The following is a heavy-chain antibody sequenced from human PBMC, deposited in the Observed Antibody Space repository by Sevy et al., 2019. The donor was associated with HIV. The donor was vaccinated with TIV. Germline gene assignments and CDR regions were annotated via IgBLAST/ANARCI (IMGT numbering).Heavy chain of an antibody. Sequence: GGSLRLSCVASGFTLSNFGIHWVRQAPGKGLEWVAFIRCDGSSKYYAYSVKGRFTISRDNSKNTLYLQMNSLRSEDTAVYYCAKDLTERYSTSSGDFDYWGQGSLVTVSS. CDR2: IRCDGSSK. CDR1: GFTLSNFG. V-gene: IGHV3-30*02. J-gene: IGHJ4*02. D-gene: IGHD6-6*01. CDR3: AKDLTERYSTSSGDFDY.